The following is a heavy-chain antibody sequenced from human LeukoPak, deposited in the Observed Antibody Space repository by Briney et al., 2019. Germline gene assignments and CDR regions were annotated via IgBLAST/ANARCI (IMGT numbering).Heavy chain of an antibody. CDR2: IYYSGST. J-gene: IGHJ3*02. CDR3: ARSGYCSGGSCLLDAFDI. D-gene: IGHD2-15*01. V-gene: IGHV4-59*01. Sequence: TSETLSLTCTVSGGSISSYYWSWIRQPPGKGLEWIGYIYYSGSTNYNPSLKSRVTISVDTSKNQFSLKLSSGTAADTAVYYCARSGYCSGGSCLLDAFDIWGQGTMVTVSP. CDR1: GGSISSYY.